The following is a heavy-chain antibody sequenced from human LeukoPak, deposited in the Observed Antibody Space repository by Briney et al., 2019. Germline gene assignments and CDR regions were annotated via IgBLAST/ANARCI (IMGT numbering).Heavy chain of an antibody. D-gene: IGHD1-26*01. Sequence: PGRSLRLSCAASGFTFSSYNVNWVRQTPGKGLEWVSSISSSSTYIYYADSVRGRFTISRDNAKNSLYLQMNSLRAEDTAVYYCARSLLSGSYAEIDFWGQGTLATVSS. J-gene: IGHJ4*02. CDR3: ARSLLSGSYAEIDF. CDR2: ISSSSTYI. CDR1: GFTFSSYN. V-gene: IGHV3-21*01.